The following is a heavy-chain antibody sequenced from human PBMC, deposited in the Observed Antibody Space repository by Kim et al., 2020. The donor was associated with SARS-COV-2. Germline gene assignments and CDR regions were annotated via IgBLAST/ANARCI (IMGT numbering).Heavy chain of an antibody. V-gene: IGHV4-34*01. J-gene: IGHJ4*02. D-gene: IGHD5-12*01. CDR3: ARDEWVRERRTDY. Sequence: YNPSLKSRVTISVDTSKNQLFLKLTSVTAADTAVYYCARDEWVRERRTDYWGQGTLVTVSS.